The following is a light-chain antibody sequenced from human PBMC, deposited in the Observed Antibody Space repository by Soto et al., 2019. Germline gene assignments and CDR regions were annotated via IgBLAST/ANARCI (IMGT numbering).Light chain of an antibody. CDR3: QDYSSYSMYT. V-gene: IGKV1-5*03. CDR2: KAS. J-gene: IGKJ2*01. CDR1: QSISSW. Sequence: DIQMTQSPSTLSASVGDTVTITCRASQSISSWLAWYQQKPGKVPKILVYKASSLESGVPSRFSGSGYGTEFTLTISSLQPDDFATYYCQDYSSYSMYTVGQGTKV.